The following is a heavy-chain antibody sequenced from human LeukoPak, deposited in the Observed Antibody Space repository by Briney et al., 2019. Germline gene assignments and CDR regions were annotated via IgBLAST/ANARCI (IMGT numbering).Heavy chain of an antibody. J-gene: IGHJ4*02. CDR3: ARHRKTGIAVAGTRKNPFDY. Sequence: SQTLSLTCTVSGGSISSGSYYWSWIRQPAGKGLEWIGRIYTSGSTNYSPSLKSRVTISVDTSKNQFSLKLSSVTAADTAVYYCARHRKTGIAVAGTRKNPFDYWGQGTLVTVSS. CDR2: IYTSGST. D-gene: IGHD6-19*01. CDR1: GGSISSGSYY. V-gene: IGHV4-61*02.